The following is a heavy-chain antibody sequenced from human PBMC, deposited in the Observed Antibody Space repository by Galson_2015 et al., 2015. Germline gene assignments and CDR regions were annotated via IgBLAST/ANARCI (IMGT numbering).Heavy chain of an antibody. Sequence: SVKVSCKASGYTFTSYGISWVRQAPGQGLEWIGCISANNGNTNYAQKLQGRVTMTTDTSTSTAYMELRSLRSDDTAVYYCARGRPGLRYFDYWGQGTLVTVSS. V-gene: IGHV1-18*01. J-gene: IGHJ4*02. CDR3: ARGRPGLRYFDY. CDR2: ISANNGNT. CDR1: GYTFTSYG.